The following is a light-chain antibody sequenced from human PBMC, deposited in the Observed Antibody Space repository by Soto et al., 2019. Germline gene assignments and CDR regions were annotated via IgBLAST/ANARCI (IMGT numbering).Light chain of an antibody. CDR3: QHYNSFLST. J-gene: IGKJ2*01. CDR1: QSISSW. Sequence: DIQMTQSPSTLSASVGDRVTITCRASQSISSWLAWYQQKPGKAPKLLIYDASSLESGVPSRFSVSGSGTEFTLTISSLQPDDFAPSYCQHYNSFLSTFGQGTKLEIK. CDR2: DAS. V-gene: IGKV1-5*01.